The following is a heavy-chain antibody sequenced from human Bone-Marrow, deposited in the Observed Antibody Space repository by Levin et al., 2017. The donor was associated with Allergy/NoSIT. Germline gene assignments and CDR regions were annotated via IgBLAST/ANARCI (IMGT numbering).Heavy chain of an antibody. J-gene: IGHJ4*02. CDR3: VNEPNWHDAY. Sequence: GGSLRLSCVASGFIFSSHAMTWVRQVPGKGLEWLSQIDKSGGDIRYADSVKGRFTISRDNSKNIVYLQMNSLTTEDTAVYYCVNEPNWHDAYWGQGTLVTVSS. CDR2: IDKSGGDI. V-gene: IGHV3-23*05. CDR1: GFIFSSHA. D-gene: IGHD1-1*01.